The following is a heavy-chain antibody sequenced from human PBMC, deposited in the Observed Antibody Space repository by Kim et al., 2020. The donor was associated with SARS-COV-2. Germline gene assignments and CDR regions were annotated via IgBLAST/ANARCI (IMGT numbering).Heavy chain of an antibody. CDR2: IIPIFGTA. J-gene: IGHJ6*02. D-gene: IGHD3-3*01. CDR1: GGTFSSYA. V-gene: IGHV1-69*13. CDR3: ASSLGVVTANYYYYYGMDV. Sequence: SVKVSCKASGGTFSSYAISWVRQAPGQGLEWMGGIIPIFGTANYAQKFQGRVTITADESTSTAYMELSSLRSEDTAVYYCASSLGVVTANYYYYYGMDVWGQGTTVTVSS.